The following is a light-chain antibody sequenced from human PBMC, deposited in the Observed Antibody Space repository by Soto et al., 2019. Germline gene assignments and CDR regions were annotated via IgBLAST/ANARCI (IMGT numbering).Light chain of an antibody. CDR1: QSVSNW. J-gene: IGKJ1*01. CDR2: DAS. CDR3: QQHDSYPQT. Sequence: DIQMTQSPSTLSASVGDTVTITCRASQSVSNWLAWYQQKLGKAPKLLIYDASSLESGVPSRFSGSGSGTEFTLTISSLQPDDFATYSCQQHDSYPQTFGEGTKVDIK. V-gene: IGKV1-5*01.